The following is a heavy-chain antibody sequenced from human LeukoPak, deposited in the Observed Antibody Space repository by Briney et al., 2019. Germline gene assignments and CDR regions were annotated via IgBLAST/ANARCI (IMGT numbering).Heavy chain of an antibody. CDR1: GFTFSSYA. D-gene: IGHD6-13*01. V-gene: IGHV3-23*01. CDR3: AILPEYSSRGWFDP. CDR2: ISGSGGST. J-gene: IGHJ5*02. Sequence: PGGSLRLSCAASGFTFSSYAMSWVRQAPGKGLEWVSAISGSGGSTYYADSVKGRFTISRDNSKNTLYLQMNSLRAEDTAVYYCAILPEYSSRGWFDPWGQGTLVTVSS.